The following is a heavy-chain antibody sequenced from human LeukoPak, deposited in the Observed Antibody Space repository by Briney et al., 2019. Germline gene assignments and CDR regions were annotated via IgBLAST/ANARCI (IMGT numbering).Heavy chain of an antibody. J-gene: IGHJ5*01. CDR2: IGSDGRTD. Sequence: GGSLRLSCAASGFTFSNYWMHWVRQAPGKGLEWVAVIGSDGRTDYYADPVKGRFTISRDSSKNMMYLQMNSLRTEDTAVYYCTREGMGTSFSAWFDPWGQGTLVTVSS. CDR3: TREGMGTSFSAWFDP. V-gene: IGHV3-30*03. CDR1: GFTFSNYW. D-gene: IGHD1-7*01.